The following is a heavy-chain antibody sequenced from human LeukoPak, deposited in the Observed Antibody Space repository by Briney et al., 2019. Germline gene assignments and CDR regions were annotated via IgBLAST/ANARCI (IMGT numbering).Heavy chain of an antibody. Sequence: SETLSLTCTVSGGSISSYYWSWIRQPAGKGLEWIGHIYNSGSTNYNPSLKGRVTMSVATSKNQFSLHLSSVTAADTAVYYCAKSAFLVTAPGLYYFDYWGQGTLVAVSS. V-gene: IGHV4-4*07. CDR2: IYNSGST. D-gene: IGHD6-13*01. J-gene: IGHJ4*02. CDR1: GGSISSYY. CDR3: AKSAFLVTAPGLYYFDY.